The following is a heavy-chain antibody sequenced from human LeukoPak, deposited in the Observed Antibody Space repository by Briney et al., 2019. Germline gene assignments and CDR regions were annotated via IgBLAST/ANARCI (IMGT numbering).Heavy chain of an antibody. D-gene: IGHD3-22*01. CDR2: IIPIFGTA. V-gene: IGHV1-69*05. J-gene: IGHJ6*03. CDR1: GGTFSSYA. Sequence: SVKVSCKASGGTFSSYAISWVRQAPGQGLEWMGGIIPIFGTANYAQKFQGRVTITTDESTSTAYMELSSLRSEDTAVYYCARVRYYDSDAGYYYMDVWGKGTTVTVSS. CDR3: ARVRYYDSDAGYYYMDV.